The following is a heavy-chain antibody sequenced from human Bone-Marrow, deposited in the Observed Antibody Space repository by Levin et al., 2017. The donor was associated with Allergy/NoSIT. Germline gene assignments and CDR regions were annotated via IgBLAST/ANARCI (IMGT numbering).Heavy chain of an antibody. CDR1: GASLSGSTYY. CDR3: ARHVNPRYNYYYMDV. D-gene: IGHD5-18*01. CDR2: IYYSGST. J-gene: IGHJ6*03. V-gene: IGHV4-39*01. Sequence: PSETLSLTCTVSGASLSGSTYYWGWIRQPPGPGLEWIGRIYYSGSTHYNPSLKSRVTISVDTSKNQFSLELTSVTAADTAVYYCARHVNPRYNYYYMDVWGKGTTVAVSS.